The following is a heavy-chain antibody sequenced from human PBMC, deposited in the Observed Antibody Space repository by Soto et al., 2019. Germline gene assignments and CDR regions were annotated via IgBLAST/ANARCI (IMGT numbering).Heavy chain of an antibody. CDR3: ARGGVSTRTFDY. D-gene: IGHD3-3*01. V-gene: IGHV5-51*01. CDR2: IYPSDSDT. CDR1: GYNFAGYW. Sequence: GSSLKISCKGSGYNFAGYWIAWVRQMPGKGLELMGIIYPSDSDTRYRPSFQGQVTISADKSISSAYLQWSSLRASDTAMYYCARGGVSTRTFDYWGQGTPVTVSS. J-gene: IGHJ4*02.